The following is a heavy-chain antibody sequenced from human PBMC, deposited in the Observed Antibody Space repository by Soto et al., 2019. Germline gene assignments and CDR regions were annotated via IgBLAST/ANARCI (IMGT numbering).Heavy chain of an antibody. V-gene: IGHV3-30-3*01. CDR1: GFPFSSYA. J-gene: IGHJ4*02. CDR3: ARVAISYGPFDY. D-gene: IGHD5-18*01. Sequence: PGGSLRLSRAASGFPFSSYAMHWVRQAPGKGLEWVAVISYDGSNKYYADSVKGRFTISRDNSKNTLYLQMNSLRAEDTAVYYCARVAISYGPFDYWGQGTLVTVSS. CDR2: ISYDGSNK.